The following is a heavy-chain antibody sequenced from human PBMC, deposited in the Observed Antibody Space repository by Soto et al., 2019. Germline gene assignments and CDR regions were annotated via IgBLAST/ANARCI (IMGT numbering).Heavy chain of an antibody. CDR1: GGSISSGGYC. CDR3: ARGGDTTKVDY. CDR2: MYNSGST. D-gene: IGHD3-16*01. J-gene: IGHJ4*02. Sequence: QVQLQESGPGLVKPSQTLSLTCTVSGGSISSGGYCCSGIRQHPGEGLEWIGFMYNSGSTSYNPTLKSRATISVDTSTNQFSLNLRCVTAADTAVYYCARGGDTTKVDYWGQGTLVTVSS. V-gene: IGHV4-31*03.